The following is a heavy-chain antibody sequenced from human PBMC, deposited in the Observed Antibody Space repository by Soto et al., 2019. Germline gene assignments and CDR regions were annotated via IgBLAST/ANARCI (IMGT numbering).Heavy chain of an antibody. Sequence: GGTLRLSCAASGFSFEDYTMHWVRHGQGQGPEWISLISWDGGRTLFSDSVKSRFIISRDNNKNSLYLQMNSLTAEDTALYYCARGNYHILTREKQYFDYWGQGTLVTVSS. CDR1: GFSFEDYT. V-gene: IGHV3-43*01. CDR3: ARGNYHILTREKQYFDY. J-gene: IGHJ4*02. D-gene: IGHD3-9*01. CDR2: ISWDGGRT.